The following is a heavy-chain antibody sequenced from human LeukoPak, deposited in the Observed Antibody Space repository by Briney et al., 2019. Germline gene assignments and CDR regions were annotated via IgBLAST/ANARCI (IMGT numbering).Heavy chain of an antibody. J-gene: IGHJ1*01. D-gene: IGHD6-13*01. CDR2: ISGSGGST. V-gene: IGHV3-23*01. Sequence: GGSLRLSCAASGFSFSNSAMSWVRQAPGKGLEWVSGISGSGGSTYYTDSVKGRFIISRDNSKNTLYLQMNSLRAEDTAVYYCAKVFGSSWPQYFQHWGQGTLVTVSS. CDR3: AKVFGSSWPQYFQH. CDR1: GFSFSNSA.